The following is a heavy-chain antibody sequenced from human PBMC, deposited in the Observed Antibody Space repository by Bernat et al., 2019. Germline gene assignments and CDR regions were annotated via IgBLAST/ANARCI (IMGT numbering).Heavy chain of an antibody. CDR3: ATDLGVVDATQLDY. Sequence: QVQLVQSGAEVKKPGASVKVSCKVSGYTLTELSMHWVRQAPGKGLEWMGGFDPEDGETIYAQKFQGRVNMTEETSKDTDYMELSSLGSEDTAVYYCATDLGVVDATQLDYWGQGTLVTVSS. V-gene: IGHV1-24*01. J-gene: IGHJ4*02. D-gene: IGHD2-15*01. CDR2: FDPEDGET. CDR1: GYTLTELS.